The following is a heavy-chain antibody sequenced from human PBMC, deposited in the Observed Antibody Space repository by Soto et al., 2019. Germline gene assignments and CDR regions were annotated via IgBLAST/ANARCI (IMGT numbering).Heavy chain of an antibody. CDR2: IYSGGST. V-gene: IGHV3-66*01. Sequence: SGGSLRLSCAASGFTVSSNYMSWVRQAPGKGLEWVSVIYSGGSTYYADSVKGRFTISRDNSKNTLYLQMNSLRAEDTAVYYCARDGQVATIGYWGQGTLVTVSS. CDR1: GFTVSSNY. CDR3: ARDGQVATIGY. D-gene: IGHD5-12*01. J-gene: IGHJ4*02.